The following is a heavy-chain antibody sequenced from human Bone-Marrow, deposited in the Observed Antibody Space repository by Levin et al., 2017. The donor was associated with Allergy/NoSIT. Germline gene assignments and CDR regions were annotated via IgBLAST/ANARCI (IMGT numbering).Heavy chain of an antibody. J-gene: IGHJ6*03. Sequence: ASVKVSCKDPAFTLSTYAVNWVRQVPGQGLEWMGWINVNTGSPTYAQGFTGRFVFSLDTLVSTAYLRINRLRSEDTAIYYCARGAVAVPGNYYHMDVWGKGTMVTVSS. D-gene: IGHD6-19*01. CDR1: AFTLSTYA. CDR2: INVNTGSP. V-gene: IGHV7-4-1*02. CDR3: ARGAVAVPGNYYHMDV.